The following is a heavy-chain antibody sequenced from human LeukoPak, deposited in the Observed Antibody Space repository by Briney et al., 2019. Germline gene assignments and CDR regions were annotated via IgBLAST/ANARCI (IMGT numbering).Heavy chain of an antibody. V-gene: IGHV4-59*01. D-gene: IGHD2-21*02. J-gene: IGHJ6*02. CDR2: IYYMGRT. CDR3: VGGDMTSSHFYGMDV. CDR1: GASISSYY. Sequence: SETLSLTCTVSGASISSYYYSWVRQPPGKGLEWMGYIYYMGRTTYNPSLQGRVTISIDTSKKQFSLELSSVTAADTAVYYCVGGDMTSSHFYGMDVWGQGTTVIVSS.